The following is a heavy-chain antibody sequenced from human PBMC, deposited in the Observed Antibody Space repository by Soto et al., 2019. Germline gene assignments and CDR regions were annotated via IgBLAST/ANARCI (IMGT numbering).Heavy chain of an antibody. Sequence: PGGSLILSCAASGXTFXXXXXXXXRQAPGKGLEWVSYITNSDSSTHYADSVKGRFTISRGXAXXSXYXXXXSLTVXDXAVYYCARRYFASADQWSQGTLVTVSS. CDR1: GXTFXXXX. CDR3: ARRYFASADQ. D-gene: IGHD3-10*01. J-gene: IGHJ4*02. CDR2: ITNSDSST. V-gene: IGHV3-11*01.